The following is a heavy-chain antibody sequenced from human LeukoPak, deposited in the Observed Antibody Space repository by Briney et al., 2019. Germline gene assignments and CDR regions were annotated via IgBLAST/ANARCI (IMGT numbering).Heavy chain of an antibody. Sequence: PGGSLRLSCAASGFTVSSSYMSWVRQAPGKGLEWVSVIYSGGSTYYADSVKGRFTISRDNSKNTLYLQMNSLRAEDTAVYYCAKNYGDYEYYFDYWGQGTLVTVSS. CDR3: AKNYGDYEYYFDY. CDR2: IYSGGST. V-gene: IGHV3-53*01. J-gene: IGHJ4*02. CDR1: GFTVSSSY. D-gene: IGHD4-17*01.